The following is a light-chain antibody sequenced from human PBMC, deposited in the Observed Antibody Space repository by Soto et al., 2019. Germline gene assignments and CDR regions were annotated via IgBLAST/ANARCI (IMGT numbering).Light chain of an antibody. J-gene: IGKJ4*01. CDR1: QSIGNW. CDR2: KAS. V-gene: IGKV1-5*03. Sequence: DVQMTQSPSTLSASVGDRVTITCRASQSIGNWLAWYQQKPGKAPKLLIYKASSLESGVPSRFSGSGSGTEITLTTSSLQPDDFATYYCQQYSNYPLTFGGGTTVEIK. CDR3: QQYSNYPLT.